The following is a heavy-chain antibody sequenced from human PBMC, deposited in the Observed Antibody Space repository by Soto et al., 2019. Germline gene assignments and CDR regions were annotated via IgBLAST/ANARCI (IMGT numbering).Heavy chain of an antibody. D-gene: IGHD3-3*01. J-gene: IGHJ4*02. CDR1: GFTFSSYS. Sequence: EVQLVESGGGLVKPGGSLRLSCAASGFTFSSYSMNWVRQAPGKGLEWVSSISSSSSYIYYADSVKGRFTISRDNAKNSLYLQMNSLRAEDTAVYYCARVGDYDLGAFDYWGQGTLVTVSS. V-gene: IGHV3-21*01. CDR3: ARVGDYDLGAFDY. CDR2: ISSSSSYI.